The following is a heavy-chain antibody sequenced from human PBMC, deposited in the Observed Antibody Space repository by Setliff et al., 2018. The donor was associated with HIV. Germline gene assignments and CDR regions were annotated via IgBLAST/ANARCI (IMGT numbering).Heavy chain of an antibody. J-gene: IGHJ4*02. Sequence: PSETLSLTCTVSGASITSGSFYWSWIRQPAGKGLEWIGRVYTSGTTNYNPSLKSRVTMSVDTSKNQFSLKLSSVTAADTAVYYCARELGLGAFDYWGQGTLVTVSS. CDR1: GASITSGSFY. V-gene: IGHV4-61*02. CDR3: ARELGLGAFDY. D-gene: IGHD5-12*01. CDR2: VYTSGTT.